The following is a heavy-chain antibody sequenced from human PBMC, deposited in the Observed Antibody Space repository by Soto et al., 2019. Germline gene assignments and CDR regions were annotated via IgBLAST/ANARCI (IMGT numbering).Heavy chain of an antibody. CDR2: IYYSGST. V-gene: IGHV4-61*01. CDR1: GGSSSGSYY. D-gene: IGHD4-17*01. CDR3: ARLKGTMTTPTDWYFDL. J-gene: IGHJ2*01. Sequence: PSETLSLTCTGSGGSSSGSYYWSWIRQPPGKGLEWIGYIYYSGSTNYNPSLKSRVTISVDTSKNQFSLKLSSVTAADTAVYYCARLKGTMTTPTDWYFDLWGRGTLVTVSS.